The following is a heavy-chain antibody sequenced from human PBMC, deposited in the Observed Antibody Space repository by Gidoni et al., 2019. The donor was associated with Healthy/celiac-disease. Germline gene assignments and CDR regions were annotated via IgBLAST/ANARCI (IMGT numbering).Heavy chain of an antibody. CDR1: GFTFDDYA. D-gene: IGHD4-17*01. Sequence: EVQLVESGGGLVQPGRSLRLSCAASGFTFDDYAMHWVRQAPGQGLEWVSGISWNSGSIGYADAVKGRFTISRDNAKNSLYLQMNSLRAEDTALYYCAKEGDYGDYGVGGGAFDIWGQGTMVTVSS. J-gene: IGHJ3*02. CDR2: ISWNSGSI. V-gene: IGHV3-9*01. CDR3: AKEGDYGDYGVGGGAFDI.